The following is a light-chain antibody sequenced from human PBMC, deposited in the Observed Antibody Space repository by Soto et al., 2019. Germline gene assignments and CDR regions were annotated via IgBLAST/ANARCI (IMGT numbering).Light chain of an antibody. Sequence: QSALTQPASVSGSPGQSITISCTGTSSDIGSYNYVSWYQQNPGKAPKLMIYDVSNRPSGISNRFSGSKSGNTASLTISGLQAEDEDDYYCSSYTSSTTLVFGGGTQLTVL. J-gene: IGLJ2*01. CDR1: SSDIGSYNY. CDR2: DVS. CDR3: SSYTSSTTLV. V-gene: IGLV2-14*01.